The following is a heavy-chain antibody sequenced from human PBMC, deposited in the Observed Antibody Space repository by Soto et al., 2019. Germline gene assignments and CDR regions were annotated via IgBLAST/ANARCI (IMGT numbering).Heavy chain of an antibody. CDR3: AKGRSGEYYYYSMDV. J-gene: IGHJ6*02. CDR1: GFSFNSYA. D-gene: IGHD6-25*01. Sequence: PGGSLRLSCAASGFSFNSYAMSWVRQAPGKGLEWVSGISAVYERTSYAGSVKGRFSISRDSSKNTVYLQMSSLRGEDTALYYCAKGRSGEYYYYSMDVWGPVTTVTVSS. CDR2: ISAVYERT. V-gene: IGHV3-23*01.